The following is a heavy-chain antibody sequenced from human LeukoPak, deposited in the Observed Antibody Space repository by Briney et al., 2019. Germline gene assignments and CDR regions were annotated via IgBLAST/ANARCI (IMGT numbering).Heavy chain of an antibody. Sequence: SETLSLTCTVSGGSISSYYWSWIRQPPGKGLEWIGYISYSGSTNYNPSLKSRLTISVDTSKNQFSLKLNSVTAADTAVYYCARDQYGDSSYYYYGMDVWGQGTTVTVSS. D-gene: IGHD2/OR15-2a*01. CDR1: GGSISSYY. V-gene: IGHV4-59*01. CDR2: ISYSGST. CDR3: ARDQYGDSSYYYYGMDV. J-gene: IGHJ6*02.